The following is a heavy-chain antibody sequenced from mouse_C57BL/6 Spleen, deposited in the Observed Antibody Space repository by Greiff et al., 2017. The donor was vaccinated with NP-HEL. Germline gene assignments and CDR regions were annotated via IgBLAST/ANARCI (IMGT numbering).Heavy chain of an antibody. D-gene: IGHD1-1*01. CDR2: IYPGDGDT. J-gene: IGHJ4*01. CDR3: ARDPYYYGSSYDYAMDY. CDR1: GYAFSSSW. Sequence: VQLVESGPELVKPGASVKISCKASGYAFSSSWMNWVKQRPGKGLEWIGRIYPGDGDTNYNGKFKGKATLTADKSSSTAYMQLSSLTSEDSAVYFCARDPYYYGSSYDYAMDYWGQGTSVTVSS. V-gene: IGHV1-82*01.